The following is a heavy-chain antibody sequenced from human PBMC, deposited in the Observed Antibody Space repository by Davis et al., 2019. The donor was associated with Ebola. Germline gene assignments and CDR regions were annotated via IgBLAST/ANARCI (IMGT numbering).Heavy chain of an antibody. CDR1: GGSINNYF. J-gene: IGHJ4*02. Sequence: MPSETLSLTCTVSGGSINNYFWSWIRQPPGKGLEWIGNIHYLGNTNYNPSLKSRVTILIDTSKNQFSLKLSSVTAADTAVYYCARSPHPYGSSWFFDYWGQGTLVTVSS. CDR2: IHYLGNT. D-gene: IGHD6-13*01. V-gene: IGHV4-59*01. CDR3: ARSPHPYGSSWFFDY.